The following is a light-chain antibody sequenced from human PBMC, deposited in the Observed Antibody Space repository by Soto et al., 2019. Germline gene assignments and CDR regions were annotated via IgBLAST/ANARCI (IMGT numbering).Light chain of an antibody. J-gene: IGLJ1*01. V-gene: IGLV2-14*01. CDR2: EVS. Sequence: QSALTQPASVSGSPGQSITISCTGTSSDVGGYNYVSWYQQHPGKAPKLIIYEVSNRPSGVSNRFSGSKSGNTASLTISGLQPEDETDYYCSSCTGTSTCLFGTGTKVTVL. CDR3: SSCTGTSTCL. CDR1: SSDVGGYNY.